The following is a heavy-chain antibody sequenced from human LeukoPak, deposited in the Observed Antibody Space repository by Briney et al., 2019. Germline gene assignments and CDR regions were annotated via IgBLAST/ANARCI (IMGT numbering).Heavy chain of an antibody. V-gene: IGHV3-7*01. D-gene: IGHD3-10*01. J-gene: IGHJ4*02. Sequence: GGSLRLSCAASGFTFTSFWMSWVRQAPGKGLEWVGNINPDGSGENYVDSVRGRFTISRDNAKNSLYLQMNSLRAEDTAIYYCTRWAPSVYYASGTRLDYWGQGTLVTVSS. CDR1: GFTFTSFW. CDR3: TRWAPSVYYASGTRLDY. CDR2: INPDGSGE.